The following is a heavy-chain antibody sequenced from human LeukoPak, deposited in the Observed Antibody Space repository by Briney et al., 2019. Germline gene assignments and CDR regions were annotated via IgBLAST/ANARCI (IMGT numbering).Heavy chain of an antibody. Sequence: SETLSLTCAVSGESSFSSYYWSWIRPPPGGALEWIGEINHSGYTNYNPSLKSRVTLSIDTSKNQFSLRVTSVTAADTAVYYCSRQVVGNDYWGQGTLVTVSS. V-gene: IGHV4-34*01. CDR2: INHSGYT. CDR1: GESSFSSYY. CDR3: SRQVVGNDY. D-gene: IGHD3-22*01. J-gene: IGHJ4*02.